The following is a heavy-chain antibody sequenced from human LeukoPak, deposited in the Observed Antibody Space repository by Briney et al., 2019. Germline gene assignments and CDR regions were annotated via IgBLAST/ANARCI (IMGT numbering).Heavy chain of an antibody. D-gene: IGHD6-13*01. CDR2: INHSGST. CDR3: ARVSSSWYNFWYFDL. J-gene: IGHJ2*01. Sequence: SETLSLTCAVYGGSFSGYYWSWIRQPPGKGLEWIGEINHSGSTNYNPSLKSRVTISVDTSKNQFSLKLSSVTAADTAVYYCARVSSSWYNFWYFDLWGRGTLVTVSS. CDR1: GGSFSGYY. V-gene: IGHV4-34*01.